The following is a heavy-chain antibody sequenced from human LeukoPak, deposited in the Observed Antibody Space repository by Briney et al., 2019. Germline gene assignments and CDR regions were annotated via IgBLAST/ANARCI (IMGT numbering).Heavy chain of an antibody. CDR3: ARGYQLLWGGWFDP. CDR1: GGSFSGYY. CDR2: INHSEST. J-gene: IGHJ5*02. Sequence: SETLSLTCAVYGGSFSGYYWSWIRQPPGKGLEWIGEINHSESTNYNPSLKSRVTISVDTSKNQFSLKLSSVIAADTAVYYCARGYQLLWGGWFDPWGQGTLVTVSS. D-gene: IGHD2-2*01. V-gene: IGHV4-34*01.